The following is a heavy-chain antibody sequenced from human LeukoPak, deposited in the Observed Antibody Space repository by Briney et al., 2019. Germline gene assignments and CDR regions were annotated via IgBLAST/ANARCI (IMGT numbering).Heavy chain of an antibody. CDR3: AREFELAEGGIGWFDR. V-gene: IGHV1-69*04. J-gene: IGHJ5*02. D-gene: IGHD3-10*01. CDR1: GATFRNFA. CDR2: IVTVLGVT. Sequence: SVKVSCKSSGATFRNFAFSWVRQAPGQGLEWMGRIVTVLGVTNYAQKLQGRITITADKSARTAYMELNRLRAEDTAMYFCAREFELAEGGIGWFDRWGEGTLVSVS.